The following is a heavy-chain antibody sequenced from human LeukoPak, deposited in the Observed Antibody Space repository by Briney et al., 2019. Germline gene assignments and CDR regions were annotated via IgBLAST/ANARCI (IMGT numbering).Heavy chain of an antibody. Sequence: PGGSLRLSCAASGFTFSSYWMSWVCQAPGKGLEWVANIKQDGSEKYYVDSVKGRFTISRDNAKNSLYLQMNSLRAEDTAVYYCARPYGDYGAAFDIWGQGTMVTVSS. CDR1: GFTFSSYW. D-gene: IGHD4-17*01. V-gene: IGHV3-7*01. CDR2: IKQDGSEK. CDR3: ARPYGDYGAAFDI. J-gene: IGHJ3*02.